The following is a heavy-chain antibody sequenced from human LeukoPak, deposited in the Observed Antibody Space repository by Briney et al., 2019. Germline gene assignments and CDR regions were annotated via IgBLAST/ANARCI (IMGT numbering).Heavy chain of an antibody. CDR1: GFTFGDYA. D-gene: IGHD3-22*01. Sequence: GGSLRLSCTASGFTFGDYAVSWVRQAPGKGLEWVGFIRSKAYGGTTEYAASVKGRFTISRDDSKSIAYLQMNSLKTEDTAVYYCTRDLTAQYYYDSSGYYDAFDIWGQGTMVTVSS. V-gene: IGHV3-49*04. CDR2: IRSKAYGGTT. CDR3: TRDLTAQYYYDSSGYYDAFDI. J-gene: IGHJ3*02.